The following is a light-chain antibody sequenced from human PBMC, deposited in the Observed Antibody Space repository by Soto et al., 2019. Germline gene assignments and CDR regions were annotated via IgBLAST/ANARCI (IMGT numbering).Light chain of an antibody. CDR1: SSDVGAYKY. CDR3: TSYVGNDIGV. J-gene: IGLJ3*02. Sequence: QSALTQPPSASGSPGQSVTISCTGTSSDVGAYKYVSWYQQYPGKAPKLMIYEVTKRPSGVPDRFSGSKSGNTASLTVSGLQAEDEDDYYCTSYVGNDIGVFVGGTKLTVL. V-gene: IGLV2-8*01. CDR2: EVT.